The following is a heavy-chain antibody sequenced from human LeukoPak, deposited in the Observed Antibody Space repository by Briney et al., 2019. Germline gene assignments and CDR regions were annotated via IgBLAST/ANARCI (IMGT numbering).Heavy chain of an antibody. CDR2: IRSSGGTI. J-gene: IGHJ6*03. CDR1: GFTFSSYD. Sequence: GGSLRLSCAASGFTFSSYDMSWVRQAPGKGLAGVSYIRSSGGTIYYADSVKGRCSISRDNAKNSLYLQMNSLRAEDTAVYYCARLFGPTWDYYYMDVWGKGTTVTVSS. CDR3: ARLFGPTWDYYYMDV. V-gene: IGHV3-48*04. D-gene: IGHD1-26*01.